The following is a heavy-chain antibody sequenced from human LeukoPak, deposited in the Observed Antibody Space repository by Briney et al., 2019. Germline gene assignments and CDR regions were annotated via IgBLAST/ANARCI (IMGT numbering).Heavy chain of an antibody. D-gene: IGHD5-24*01. J-gene: IGHJ4*02. CDR1: GFTFSSHW. Sequence: PGGSLRLSCAASGFTFSSHWMHWVRQAQGKGLVWVSRINTDGSTINYADSVKGRFTISRDNAKKSLYLQMNSLRAEDTAVYYCARETEMANLDYWGQGTLVTVSS. CDR2: INTDGSTI. V-gene: IGHV3-74*01. CDR3: ARETEMANLDY.